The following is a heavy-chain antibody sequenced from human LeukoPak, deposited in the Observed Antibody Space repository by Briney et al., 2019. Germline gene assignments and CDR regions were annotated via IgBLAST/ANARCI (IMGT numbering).Heavy chain of an antibody. V-gene: IGHV3-30*18. CDR3: AKDTSIVGATSNDY. CDR1: GFTFSSYG. CDR2: ISYDGSNK. J-gene: IGHJ4*02. Sequence: GGSLRPSCAASGFTFSSYGMHWVRQAPGKGLEWVAVISYDGSNKYYADSVKGRFTISRDNSKNTLYLQMNSLRAEDTAVHYCAKDTSIVGATSNDYWGQGTLVTVSS. D-gene: IGHD1-26*01.